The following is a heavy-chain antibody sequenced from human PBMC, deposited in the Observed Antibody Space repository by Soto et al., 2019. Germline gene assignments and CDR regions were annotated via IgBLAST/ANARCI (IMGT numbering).Heavy chain of an antibody. J-gene: IGHJ4*02. CDR2: IKHDGSER. CDR1: GFRFNTNW. D-gene: IGHD3-10*01. CDR3: ARELSWSGRDY. V-gene: IGHV3-7*01. Sequence: EVQLVESGGGLVQPGGSLRLSCAASGFRFNTNWMSWVRQAPGKGLEWVANIKHDGSERNHVDSVRGRFTISIDNAKSSLYLQMNSLRVEHTAVYSCARELSWSGRDYWGQGTRVIVSP.